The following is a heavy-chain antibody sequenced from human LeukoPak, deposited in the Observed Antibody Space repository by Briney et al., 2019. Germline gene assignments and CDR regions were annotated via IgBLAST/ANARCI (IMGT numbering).Heavy chain of an antibody. CDR2: IKKDGSEK. Sequence: GGSLRLSCAASGFTFSNYWMNWVRQAPGKGPEWVAIIKKDGSEKYYVDSVKGRFTISRDNAKHSLYLQINSLRADDTAVYFCAGGAGFLIDYWGQGALVTVSS. V-gene: IGHV3-7*01. D-gene: IGHD2/OR15-2a*01. CDR3: AGGAGFLIDY. J-gene: IGHJ4*02. CDR1: GFTFSNYW.